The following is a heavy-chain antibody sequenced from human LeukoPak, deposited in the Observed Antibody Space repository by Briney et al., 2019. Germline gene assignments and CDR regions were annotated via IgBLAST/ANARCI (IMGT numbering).Heavy chain of an antibody. D-gene: IGHD3-22*01. CDR3: ARLTYDSNGYFDY. J-gene: IGHJ4*02. Sequence: PGGSLRLSCAASGFTFSDYYMSWIRQAPGKGLEWVSYISSSRTYTNYADSVKGRFTISRDNAKNSLYLQMNSLRAEDTAVYYCARLTYDSNGYFDYWGQGTLVTVSS. CDR1: GFTFSDYY. CDR2: ISSSRTYT. V-gene: IGHV3-11*03.